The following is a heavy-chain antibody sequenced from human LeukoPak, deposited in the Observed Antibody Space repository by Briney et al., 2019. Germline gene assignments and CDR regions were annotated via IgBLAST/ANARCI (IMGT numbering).Heavy chain of an antibody. CDR2: IKQDGSEK. CDR1: GFTFSSYW. V-gene: IGHV3-7*04. Sequence: GGSLRLSCAASGFTFSSYWMSWVRQAPGKVLEWVANIKQDGSEKYYVDSVKGRFTISRDNAKNSLYLQMNSLRAEDTAVYYCAREDYYDSSALSYWGQGTLVTVSS. J-gene: IGHJ4*02. D-gene: IGHD3-22*01. CDR3: AREDYYDSSALSY.